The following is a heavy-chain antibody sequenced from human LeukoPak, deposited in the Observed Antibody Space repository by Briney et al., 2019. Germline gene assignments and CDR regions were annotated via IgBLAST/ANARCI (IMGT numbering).Heavy chain of an antibody. CDR3: ARTRCSGGSCYSKN. J-gene: IGHJ4*02. Sequence: PSETLSLTCTVSGGSISSYYWSWIRQPPGKGLEWIGYIYYSGSTNYNPSLKSRVTISVDTSKNQFSLKLSSVTAADTAVYYCARTRCSGGSCYSKNWGQGTLVTVSS. CDR1: GGSISSYY. V-gene: IGHV4-59*01. CDR2: IYYSGST. D-gene: IGHD2-15*01.